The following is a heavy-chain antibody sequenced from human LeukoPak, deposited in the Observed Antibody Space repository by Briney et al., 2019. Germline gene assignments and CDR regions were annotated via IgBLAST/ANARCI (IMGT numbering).Heavy chain of an antibody. D-gene: IGHD3-22*01. V-gene: IGHV3-21*01. CDR1: GFTFSSYS. CDR3: ARDAHGSSGLG. Sequence: GGSLRLSCAVSGFTFSSYSMNWVRQAPGKGLEWVSSISSSSSYIYYADSVKGRFTISRDNAKNSLYLQMNSLRAEDTAVYYCARDAHGSSGLGWGQGTLVTVSS. CDR2: ISSSSSYI. J-gene: IGHJ4*02.